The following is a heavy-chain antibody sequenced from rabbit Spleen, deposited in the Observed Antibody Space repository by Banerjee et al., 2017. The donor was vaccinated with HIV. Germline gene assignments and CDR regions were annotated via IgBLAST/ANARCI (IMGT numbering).Heavy chain of an antibody. CDR2: IYTGSGYT. CDR3: ARGSYVGASYGTYFNL. V-gene: IGHV1S45*01. Sequence: QEQLEESGGGLVKPEGSLTLTCKASGFDFSSNAMCWVRQAPGKGLEWIGCIYTGSGYTYYASWAKGRFTITKTSSTTVTLQMTSLTAADTATYFCARGSYVGASYGTYFNLWGPGTLVTVS. CDR1: GFDFSSNA. D-gene: IGHD4-2*01. J-gene: IGHJ4*01.